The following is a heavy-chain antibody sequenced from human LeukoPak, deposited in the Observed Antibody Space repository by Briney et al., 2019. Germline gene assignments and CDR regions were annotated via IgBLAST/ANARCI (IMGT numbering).Heavy chain of an antibody. V-gene: IGHV1-18*01. Sequence: ASVKVSCKASGYTFTTYGITWVRQAPRQELEWMGWISANNGNTKYAQKLQDRVTMTTDTSTSTAHMELRSLRSDDTAVYYCATDYDFWSGYYGNAFDIWGQGTMVTVSS. D-gene: IGHD3-3*01. CDR1: GYTFTTYG. CDR2: ISANNGNT. CDR3: ATDYDFWSGYYGNAFDI. J-gene: IGHJ3*02.